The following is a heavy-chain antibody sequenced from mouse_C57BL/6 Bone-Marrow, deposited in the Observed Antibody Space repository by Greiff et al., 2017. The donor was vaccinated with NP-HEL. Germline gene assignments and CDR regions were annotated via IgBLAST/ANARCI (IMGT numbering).Heavy chain of an antibody. V-gene: IGHV1-74*01. CDR1: GYTFTSYW. Sequence: VQLQQPGAELVKPGASVKVSCKASGYTFTSYWMHWVKQRPGQGLEWIGRIHPSDSDTNYNQKFKGKATLTVDKSSSTAYMQLSSLTSEDSAVYYCASPFYYGSSLPFDYWGQGTTLTVSS. CDR3: ASPFYYGSSLPFDY. D-gene: IGHD1-1*01. J-gene: IGHJ2*01. CDR2: IHPSDSDT.